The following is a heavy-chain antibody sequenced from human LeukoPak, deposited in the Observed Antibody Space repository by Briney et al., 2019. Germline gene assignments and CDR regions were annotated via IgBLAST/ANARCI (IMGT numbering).Heavy chain of an antibody. D-gene: IGHD4-17*01. J-gene: IGHJ4*02. CDR2: TSSSDAGT. CDR1: GFPLSSHA. CDR3: TTDLGDYGDYVRC. V-gene: IGHV3-23*01. Sequence: GGSLRLSCAASGFPLSSHAMSWVRQAPGKGLEWVSATSSSDAGTYYADSVRGRFTISRDNSKNTLYLQMNSLKAEDTAVYYCTTDLGDYGDYVRCWGQGTLVTVSS.